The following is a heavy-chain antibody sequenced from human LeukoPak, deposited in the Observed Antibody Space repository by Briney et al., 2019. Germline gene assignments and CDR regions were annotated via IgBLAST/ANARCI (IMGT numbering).Heavy chain of an antibody. J-gene: IGHJ4*02. V-gene: IGHV3-23*01. CDR3: AKASWVPSADAVL. CDR2: LRGDGET. Sequence: GGSLRLSCAASGFTFSSYAMSWVRQAPARGLEWVSSLRGDGETFYADSVKGRFTLSRDESRNTVYLQMNNLRVEDTAVYFCAKASWVPSADAVLWGQGTLVTVSS. CDR1: GFTFSSYA. D-gene: IGHD3-10*01.